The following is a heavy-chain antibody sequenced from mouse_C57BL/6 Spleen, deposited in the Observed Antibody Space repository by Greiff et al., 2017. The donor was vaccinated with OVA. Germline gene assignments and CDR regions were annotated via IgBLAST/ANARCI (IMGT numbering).Heavy chain of an antibody. V-gene: IGHV1-76*01. Sequence: VKLQQSGAELVRPGASVKLSCKASGYTFTDYYINWVKQRPGQGLEWIARIYPGSGNTYYNEKFKGKATLTAEKSSSTAYMQLSSLTSEDSAVYFCAREGYGYVPFDYWGQGTTLTVSS. CDR2: IYPGSGNT. CDR1: GYTFTDYY. CDR3: AREGYGYVPFDY. J-gene: IGHJ2*01. D-gene: IGHD2-2*01.